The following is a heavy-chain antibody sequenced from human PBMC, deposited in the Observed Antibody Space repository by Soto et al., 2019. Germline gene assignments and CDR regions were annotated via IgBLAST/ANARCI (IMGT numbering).Heavy chain of an antibody. V-gene: IGHV3-30*18. CDR2: ISDDGSNK. CDR1: GFTFSSYG. D-gene: IGHD2-15*01. Sequence: QVQLVESGGGVVQPGRSLRLSCAASGFTFSSYGMHWVRQAPGKGLEWVAVISDDGSNKYYADSVKGRFTISRDNSKNTMYLQMHRLRAEDTAVDYCAKETYSGPLDYWGQGTLVTVSS. CDR3: AKETYSGPLDY. J-gene: IGHJ4*02.